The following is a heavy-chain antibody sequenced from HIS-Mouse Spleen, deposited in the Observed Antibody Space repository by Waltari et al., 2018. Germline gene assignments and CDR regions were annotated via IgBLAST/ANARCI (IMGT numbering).Heavy chain of an antibody. D-gene: IGHD6-13*01. CDR3: AREIPYSSSWYDWYFDL. CDR1: GGSTSSSSYY. V-gene: IGHV4-39*07. J-gene: IGHJ2*01. Sequence: QLQLQESGPGLVKPSETLSLTCTVPGGSTSSSSYYWGWIRHPPWKGLEWIGSIYYSGSTSYNPSLKSRVTISVDTSKNQFSLKLSSVTAADTAVYYCAREIPYSSSWYDWYFDLWGRGTLVTVSS. CDR2: IYYSGST.